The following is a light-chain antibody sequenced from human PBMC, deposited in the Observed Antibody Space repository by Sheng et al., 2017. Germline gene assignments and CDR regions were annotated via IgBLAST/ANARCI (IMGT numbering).Light chain of an antibody. Sequence: EIVLTQSPATLSLSPGERATLSCRASQSFSSYLAWYQQKPGQAPRLLIYDASNRAPGIPARFSGSGSGTDFTLTISSLEPEDFAVYYCQQRSDWPFGQGTRLEIK. J-gene: IGKJ5*01. CDR2: DAS. CDR1: QSFSSY. CDR3: QQRSDWP. V-gene: IGKV3-11*01.